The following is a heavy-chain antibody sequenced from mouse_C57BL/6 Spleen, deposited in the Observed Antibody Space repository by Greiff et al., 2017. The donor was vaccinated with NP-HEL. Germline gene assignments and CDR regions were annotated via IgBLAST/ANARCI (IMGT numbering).Heavy chain of an antibody. CDR2: IYPGSGST. Sequence: VQLQQPGAALVKPGASVKMSCKASGYTFTSYWITWVKQRPGQGLEWIGDIYPGSGSTNYNEKFKSKATLTVDTSSSTAYMQLSSLTSEDSAVYYCASDSSGYYYAMDYWGQGTSVTVSS. D-gene: IGHD3-2*02. V-gene: IGHV1-55*01. CDR3: ASDSSGYYYAMDY. CDR1: GYTFTSYW. J-gene: IGHJ4*01.